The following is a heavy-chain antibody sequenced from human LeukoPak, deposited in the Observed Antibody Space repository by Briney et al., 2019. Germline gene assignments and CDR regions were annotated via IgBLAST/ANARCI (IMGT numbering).Heavy chain of an antibody. CDR1: GYTFTGYY. V-gene: IGHV1-2*02. Sequence: GASVKVSCKASGYTFTGYYMHWVRQAPGQGLEWMGWINPNSGGTNYAQKFQGRVTMTRDTSISTAYMELSRLRSDDTAVYYCAXXXXXXXAXAGTRPSQPADYWGQGTLVTVSS. J-gene: IGHJ4*02. CDR3: AXXXXXXXAXAGTRPSQPADY. CDR2: INPNSGGT. D-gene: IGHD6-19*01.